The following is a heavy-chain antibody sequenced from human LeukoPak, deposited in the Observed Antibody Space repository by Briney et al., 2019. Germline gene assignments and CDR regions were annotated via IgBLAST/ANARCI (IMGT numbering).Heavy chain of an antibody. J-gene: IGHJ4*02. CDR2: ISVYDGNT. Sequence: ASVKVSCKASGYTFISYGISWVRQAPGQGLEWMGWISVYDGNTYFAQKFQGRVSMTADTATGAAYMELRSLRSDDTAVYYCAKKVTITGWLYYFDYWGQGTLVTVSS. D-gene: IGHD5-24*01. CDR1: GYTFISYG. CDR3: AKKVTITGWLYYFDY. V-gene: IGHV1-18*01.